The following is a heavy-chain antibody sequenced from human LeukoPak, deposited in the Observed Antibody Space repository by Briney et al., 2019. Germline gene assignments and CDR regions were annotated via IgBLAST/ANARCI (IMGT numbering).Heavy chain of an antibody. Sequence: KPSETLSLTCAVYGGSLSGYYWSWIRQPPGKGLEWIGEINHSGSTNYNPSLKSRVTISVDTSKNQFSLKLSSVTAADTAVYYCARTYGHYYYYMDVWGKGTTVTVSS. V-gene: IGHV4-34*01. CDR3: ARTYGHYYYYMDV. D-gene: IGHD3-10*01. J-gene: IGHJ6*03. CDR1: GGSLSGYY. CDR2: INHSGST.